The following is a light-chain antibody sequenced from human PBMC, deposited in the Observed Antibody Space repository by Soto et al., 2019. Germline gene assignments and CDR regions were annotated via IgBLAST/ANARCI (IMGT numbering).Light chain of an antibody. CDR3: CSYAPSRTLL. Sequence: QSALTQPASVSGSPGESITISCTGTSSDVGTYNLVTWYQQHPGRVPKLILYESNKRPSGVSSRFSASKSGNTASLTISGLQAEDEADYFCCSYAPSRTLLFGGGTKLTVL. CDR1: SSDVGTYNL. J-gene: IGLJ2*01. V-gene: IGLV2-23*01. CDR2: ESN.